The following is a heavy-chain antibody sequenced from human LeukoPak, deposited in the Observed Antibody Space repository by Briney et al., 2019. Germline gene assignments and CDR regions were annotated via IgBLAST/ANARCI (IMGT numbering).Heavy chain of an antibody. J-gene: IGHJ3*02. CDR3: ARPDYDILTGYLNAFDI. Sequence: GGSLRLSCAASGFTFSSYSMNWVRQAPGKGLEWVSYISSSSSTIYYADSVKGRFTISRDNAKNSLYLQMNSLRAEDTAVYYCARPDYDILTGYLNAFDIWGQGTMVTVSS. CDR2: ISSSSSTI. V-gene: IGHV3-48*01. CDR1: GFTFSSYS. D-gene: IGHD3-9*01.